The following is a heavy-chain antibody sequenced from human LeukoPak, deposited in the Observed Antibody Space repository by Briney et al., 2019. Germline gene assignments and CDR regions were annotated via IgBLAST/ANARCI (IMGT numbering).Heavy chain of an antibody. CDR2: IIPIFGTA. V-gene: IGHV1-69*06. CDR1: GGTFSSYA. Sequence: SVKVSCKASGGTFSSYAISWVRQAPGQGLEWMGGIIPIFGTANYAQKFQGRVTITADKSTSTAYMELSSLRSEDTAVYYCARDPGYSSGWYSDYYYYYMDVWGKGTTVTVSS. J-gene: IGHJ6*03. D-gene: IGHD6-19*01. CDR3: ARDPGYSSGWYSDYYYYYMDV.